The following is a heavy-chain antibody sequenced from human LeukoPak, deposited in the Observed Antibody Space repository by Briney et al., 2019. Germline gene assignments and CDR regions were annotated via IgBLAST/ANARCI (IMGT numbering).Heavy chain of an antibody. D-gene: IGHD5-12*01. J-gene: IGHJ4*02. CDR2: IHYSGST. CDR3: ARGEVATVSPSV. V-gene: IGHV4-31*03. Sequence: SETLSLTCTVSGGSISSGGSCWSWIRQHPGKGLEWIGYIHYSGSTYYNPSLQSRVIISVDTSKNHFSLKLSSVTAADTAVYYCARGEVATVSPSVWGQGTLVTVSS. CDR1: GGSISSGGSC.